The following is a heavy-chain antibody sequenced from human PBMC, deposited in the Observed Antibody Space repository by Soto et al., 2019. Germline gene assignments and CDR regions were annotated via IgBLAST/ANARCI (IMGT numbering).Heavy chain of an antibody. Sequence: QLQLQESGPGLVKPSETLSLTCSVSGGSISSGPYFWVWIRQPPGKGLEWIGNIYYSGSTSYSPSLKRRVAXSXDXXKNQFSLKLNSVTAADTAVYYCARREAVAGSQFDYWGQGTLVTVSS. CDR2: IYYSGST. CDR3: ARREAVAGSQFDY. D-gene: IGHD6-19*01. CDR1: GGSISSGPYF. V-gene: IGHV4-39*01. J-gene: IGHJ4*02.